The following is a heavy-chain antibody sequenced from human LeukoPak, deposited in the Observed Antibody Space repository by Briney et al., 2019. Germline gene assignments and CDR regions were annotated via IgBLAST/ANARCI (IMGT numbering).Heavy chain of an antibody. CDR3: AKGGGHCSSTSCYSRY. J-gene: IGHJ4*02. CDR2: IYYSGST. D-gene: IGHD2-2*01. Sequence: SETLSLTCTVSGGSISSSSYYWGWIRQPPGKGLEWIGSIYYSGSTYYNPSLKSRVAISIGTSKNQFSLKLSSVTAADTAVYYCAKGGGHCSSTSCYSRYWGQGTLVTVSS. V-gene: IGHV4-39*07. CDR1: GGSISSSSYY.